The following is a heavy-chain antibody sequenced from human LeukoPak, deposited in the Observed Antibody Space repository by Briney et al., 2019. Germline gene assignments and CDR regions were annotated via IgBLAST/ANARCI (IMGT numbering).Heavy chain of an antibody. Sequence: GGSLRLSCAASGFTFSSYWMHWVRRAPGKGLGWVSRINSDGSSTSYADSVKGRFTISRDNAKNTLYLQMNSLRAEDTAVYYCARDYGEYLFDYWGQGTLVTVSS. CDR1: GFTFSSYW. D-gene: IGHD3-10*01. J-gene: IGHJ4*02. CDR3: ARDYGEYLFDY. V-gene: IGHV3-74*01. CDR2: INSDGSST.